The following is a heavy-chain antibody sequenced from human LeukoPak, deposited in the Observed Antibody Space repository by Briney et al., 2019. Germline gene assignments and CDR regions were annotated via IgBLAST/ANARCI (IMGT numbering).Heavy chain of an antibody. V-gene: IGHV2-70*11. CDR3: ARIRMATPRDSWFDP. D-gene: IGHD5-24*01. Sequence: QTLTLTCTFSGFSLSTSGMCVSWIRQPPGKALEWLARIDWDDDKYYSTSLKTRLTISKDTSENQVVLTMTNMDPVDTATYYCARIRMATPRDSWFDPWGQGTLVTVSS. CDR1: GFSLSTSGMC. J-gene: IGHJ5*02. CDR2: IDWDDDK.